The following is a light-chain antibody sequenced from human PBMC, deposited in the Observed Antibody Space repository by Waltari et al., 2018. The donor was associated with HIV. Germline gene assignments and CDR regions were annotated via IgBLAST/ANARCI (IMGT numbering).Light chain of an antibody. CDR3: SSYPGSFPWV. CDR1: SSDVGGYNY. V-gene: IGLV2-8*01. Sequence: QSALTQPPSASGSPGQSVTISCTGSSSDVGGYNYVSWYQQHPGKAPKLIIYEVTKQPSGVPDRFSGSKSGNTASLTVSGLQAEDEADYYCSSYPGSFPWVFGGGTKLTVL. CDR2: EVT. J-gene: IGLJ3*02.